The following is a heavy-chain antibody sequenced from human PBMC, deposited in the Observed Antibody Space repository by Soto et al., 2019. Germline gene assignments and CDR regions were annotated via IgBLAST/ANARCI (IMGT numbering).Heavy chain of an antibody. CDR2: MNPNSGNT. CDR3: ARERSSGAFDI. V-gene: IGHV1-8*01. Sequence: QVQLVQSGAEVKKPGASVKVSCKTSGYTFTSYDINWVRQATGQGLEWMGWMNPNSGNTAYAQKFQGRVTMTRNTSIRTAYMELSSMSSEDTAVYYRARERSSGAFDIWGQGTMVTVSS. CDR1: GYTFTSYD. D-gene: IGHD1-26*01. J-gene: IGHJ3*02.